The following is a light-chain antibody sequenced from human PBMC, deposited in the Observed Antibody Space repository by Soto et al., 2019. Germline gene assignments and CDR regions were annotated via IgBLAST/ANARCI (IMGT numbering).Light chain of an antibody. V-gene: IGKV1-5*01. J-gene: IGKJ1*01. CDR3: QQYENYWT. CDR1: QSISSW. CDR2: DAS. Sequence: DIQMTQSPSTLSATAEDRVTITCRVSQSISSWLAWHQHKPGKAPKLLIYDASNLDSGVQSRFSGSGSGTEFSLTISNLQPDDCATYYCQQYENYWTFGQGTRVEIK.